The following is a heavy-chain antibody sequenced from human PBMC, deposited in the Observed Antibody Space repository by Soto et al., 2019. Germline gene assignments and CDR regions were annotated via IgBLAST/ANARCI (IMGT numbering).Heavy chain of an antibody. CDR1: GGSIGSYH. J-gene: IGHJ5*02. V-gene: IGHV4-59*12. CDR3: ARVSRGPDWFDP. CDR2: VYYTGTT. Sequence: EPLSLTCTVSGGSIGSYHWSWVRQPPGKGLEWIASVYYTGTTNYSPSLKSRVTMSVDKSKNQFSLRLRSVTAADTAVYYCARVSRGPDWFDPWGQGILVTVSS.